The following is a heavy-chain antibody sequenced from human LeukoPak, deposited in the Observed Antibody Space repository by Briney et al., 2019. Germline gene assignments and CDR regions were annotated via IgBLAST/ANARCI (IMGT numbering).Heavy chain of an antibody. J-gene: IGHJ4*02. D-gene: IGHD4-23*01. CDR3: ARQMGATATVVRFDY. Sequence: SETLSLTCTVSGGSISSSSYYWGWIRQPPGTGLEWIGSIYYSGSTYCNPCLKSRVTISVDTSKKQFTLKPSSVTAADTAVYYCARQMGATATVVRFDYWGQGTLVTVSS. V-gene: IGHV4-39*01. CDR1: GGSISSSSYY. CDR2: IYYSGST.